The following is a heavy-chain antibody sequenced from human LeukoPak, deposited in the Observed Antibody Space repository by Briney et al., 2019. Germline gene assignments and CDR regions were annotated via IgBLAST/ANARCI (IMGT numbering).Heavy chain of an antibody. V-gene: IGHV3-21*01. Sequence: PGGSLRLSCAASGFTFSSYSMNWVRQAPGKGLEWVSSINSGSNSIYYADSVKGRFTISRDNAKNSLYLQMNSLRAEDTAVYYCTRGSYGDYGYWGQGALVTVSS. D-gene: IGHD4-17*01. CDR3: TRGSYGDYGY. CDR1: GFTFSSYS. CDR2: INSGSNSI. J-gene: IGHJ4*02.